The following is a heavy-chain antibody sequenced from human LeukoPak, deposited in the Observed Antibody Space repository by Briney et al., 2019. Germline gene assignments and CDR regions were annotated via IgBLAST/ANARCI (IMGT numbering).Heavy chain of an antibody. Sequence: GGSLRLSCAASGFTFSNYAMHWVRQAPGKGLEWGALISYDGSSKYYADSVKGRFTISRDSSENTLYLQMNSLRADDTAVYYCARERTGYYIVYWGQGTLVTVSS. J-gene: IGHJ4*02. V-gene: IGHV3-30-3*01. CDR1: GFTFSNYA. D-gene: IGHD3-3*01. CDR2: ISYDGSSK. CDR3: ARERTGYYIVY.